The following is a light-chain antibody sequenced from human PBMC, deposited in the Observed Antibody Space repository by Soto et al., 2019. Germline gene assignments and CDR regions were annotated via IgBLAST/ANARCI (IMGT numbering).Light chain of an antibody. CDR2: LNSDGSH. V-gene: IGLV4-69*01. CDR3: QTWGAGMV. J-gene: IGLJ3*02. CDR1: SGHSDYA. Sequence: QPVLTQPPSASASLGASVKLTCTLSSGHSDYAIAWHQQQPEKGPRYLMKLNSDGSHSKGDGIPDRFSGSSSGAERYLTISSLQSEDEADYHCQTWGAGMVFGGGTKVTVL.